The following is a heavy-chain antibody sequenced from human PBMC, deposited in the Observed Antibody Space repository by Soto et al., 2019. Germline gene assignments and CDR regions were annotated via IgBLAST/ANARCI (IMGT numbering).Heavy chain of an antibody. CDR3: ARQGLRFYYYYYGMAV. D-gene: IGHD5-12*01. V-gene: IGHV4-39*01. CDR2: IYYSGST. Sequence: PSETLSLTCTVSGGSISSSSYYWGWIRQPPGKGLEWIGSIYYSGSTYYNPSLKSRVTISVDTSKNQFSLKLSSVTAADTAVYYCARQGLRFYYYYYGMAVWVQGTTVTVSS. CDR1: GGSISSSSYY. J-gene: IGHJ6*02.